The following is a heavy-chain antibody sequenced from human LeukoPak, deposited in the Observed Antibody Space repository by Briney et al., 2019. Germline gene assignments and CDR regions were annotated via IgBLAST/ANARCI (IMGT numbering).Heavy chain of an antibody. Sequence: SGGSLRLSCATSGFTFDDYAMHWVRQAPGKGLEWASGISWNSGKIDYADSVKGRFTISRDNAKNSLYLQMNSLRAEDTAVYYCASGISEIHPQNYYMDVWGKGTTVTISS. CDR2: ISWNSGKI. CDR3: ASGISEIHPQNYYMDV. J-gene: IGHJ6*03. D-gene: IGHD3-10*01. V-gene: IGHV3-9*01. CDR1: GFTFDDYA.